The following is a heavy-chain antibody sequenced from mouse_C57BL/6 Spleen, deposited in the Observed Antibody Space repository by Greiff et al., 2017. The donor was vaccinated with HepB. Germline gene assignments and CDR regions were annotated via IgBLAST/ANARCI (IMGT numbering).Heavy chain of an antibody. CDR2: IYPRSGNT. CDR1: GYTFTSYG. J-gene: IGHJ4*01. CDR3: AREDDYDAMDY. Sequence: QVQLKESGAELARPGASVKLSCKASGYTFTSYGISWVKQRTGQGLEWIGEIYPRSGNTYYNEKFKGKATLTADKSSSTAYMELRSLTSEDSAVYVCAREDDYDAMDYWGQGTSVTVSS. V-gene: IGHV1-81*01.